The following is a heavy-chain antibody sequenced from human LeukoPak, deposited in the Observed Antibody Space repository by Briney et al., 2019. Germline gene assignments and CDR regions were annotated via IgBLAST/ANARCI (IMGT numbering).Heavy chain of an antibody. V-gene: IGHV1-2*02. Sequence: GALVKVSCKASGYTFTGYYMYWVRQAPGQGLEWMGWINPNSGGTSYAQKFQGRVTMTRDTSVSTAYMELSRLRSDDTAVYYRARETYYYGSGSSQVFDYWGQGTLVTVSS. CDR3: ARETYYYGSGSSQVFDY. CDR2: INPNSGGT. D-gene: IGHD3-10*01. CDR1: GYTFTGYY. J-gene: IGHJ4*02.